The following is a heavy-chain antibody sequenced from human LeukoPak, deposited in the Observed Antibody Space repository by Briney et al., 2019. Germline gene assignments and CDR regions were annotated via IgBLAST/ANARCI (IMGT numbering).Heavy chain of an antibody. D-gene: IGHD3-10*01. J-gene: IGHJ6*02. V-gene: IGHV3-64*01. Sequence: PGGSLRLSCAASGFTFSSYAMHWVRQAPGKGLEYVSAISSNGGSTYYANSVKGRFTISRDNSKNTLYLQMNSLRAEDTAVYYCANSLGWFGETFYYYYGMDVWGQGTTVTVSS. CDR3: ANSLGWFGETFYYYYGMDV. CDR1: GFTFSSYA. CDR2: ISSNGGST.